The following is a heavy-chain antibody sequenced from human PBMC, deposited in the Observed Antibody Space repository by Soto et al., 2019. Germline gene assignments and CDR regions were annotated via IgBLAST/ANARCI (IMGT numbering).Heavy chain of an antibody. V-gene: IGHV3-11*01. CDR3: ARGWRSPTY. CDR1: GFTFSDHY. CDR2: ISNGGDSI. J-gene: IGHJ4*02. Sequence: QVQLVESGGDLVKPGGSLRLSCAVSGFTFSDHYMSWIRQAPGKGLEWVSYISNGGDSIYYADSVKGRFTISRDNAKNSLYLQMNSLRAEDTAVYYCARGWRSPTYWGQGTLFTVSS. D-gene: IGHD3-22*01.